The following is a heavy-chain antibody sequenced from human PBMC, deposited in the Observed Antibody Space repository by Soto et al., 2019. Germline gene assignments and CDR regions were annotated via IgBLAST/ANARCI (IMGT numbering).Heavy chain of an antibody. D-gene: IGHD2-15*01. CDR2: IYYSGST. V-gene: IGHV4-39*01. Sequence: PSETLSLTCTVSGGSISSSSYYWGWIRQPPGKGLEWIGSIYYSGSTYYNPSLKSRVTISVDTSKNQFSLKLSSVTAADTAVYYCARHASEVAANDYWGQGTLVTVSS. CDR1: GGSISSSSYY. CDR3: ARHASEVAANDY. J-gene: IGHJ4*02.